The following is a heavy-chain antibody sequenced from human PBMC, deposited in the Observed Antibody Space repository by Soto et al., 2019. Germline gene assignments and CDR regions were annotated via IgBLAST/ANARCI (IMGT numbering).Heavy chain of an antibody. CDR2: IYHSGST. J-gene: IGHJ4*02. CDR3: ASGWDYYFDY. CDR1: GGSISSGGYS. Sequence: PSETLYLTCAVSGGSISSGGYSWSWIRQPPGKGLEWIGYIYHSGSTYYNPSLKSRVTISVDRSKNQFSLKLSSVTAADTAVYYCASGWDYYFDYWGQGTLVTVSS. V-gene: IGHV4-30-2*01. D-gene: IGHD1-26*01.